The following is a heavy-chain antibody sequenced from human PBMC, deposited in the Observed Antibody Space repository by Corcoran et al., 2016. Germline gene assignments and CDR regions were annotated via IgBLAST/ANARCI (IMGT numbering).Heavy chain of an antibody. V-gene: IGHV4-59*01. CDR3: ARSVIAAAGTRLFDP. CDR1: GGSISSYY. J-gene: IGHJ5*02. Sequence: QFQLQESGPGLVKPSETLSLTCTVSGGSISSYYWSWIRQPPGKGLEWIGYIYYSGSTNYNPSLKSRVTISVDTSKNQFSLKLSSVPAAEPAVYSCARSVIAAAGTRLFDPGGQGTLVTVSS. D-gene: IGHD6-13*01. CDR2: IYYSGST.